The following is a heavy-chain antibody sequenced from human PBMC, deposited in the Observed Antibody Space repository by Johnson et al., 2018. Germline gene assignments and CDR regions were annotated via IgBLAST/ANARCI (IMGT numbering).Heavy chain of an antibody. CDR1: GYSFSNNW. CDR3: ARSGGFNAASDV. J-gene: IGHJ3*01. Sequence: VQLVQSGAEVKEPGESLKISCKGSGYSFSNNWSGWVRQMPGKGLEWMGIIYPGNSDTRYSPPFQGQVTMSADKSISTAYLQWSSLKASDTAMYYCARSGGFNAASDVWGQGTLVTVSA. CDR2: IYPGNSDT. D-gene: IGHD2-15*01. V-gene: IGHV5-51*01.